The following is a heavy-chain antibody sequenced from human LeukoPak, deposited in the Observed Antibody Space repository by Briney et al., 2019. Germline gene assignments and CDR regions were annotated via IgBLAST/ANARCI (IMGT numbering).Heavy chain of an antibody. V-gene: IGHV5-51*01. CDR3: ARRPLYSSGFDP. J-gene: IGHJ5*02. Sequence: GESLKISCQGSGYMFSNDWIGWVRQMPGKGLEWMGIIYPGDSDTRYSPSFQGQVTISADKSISTAYLQWSSLKASDTAMYYCARRPLYSSGFDPWGQGTLVTVSS. CDR2: IYPGDSDT. D-gene: IGHD5-18*01. CDR1: GYMFSNDW.